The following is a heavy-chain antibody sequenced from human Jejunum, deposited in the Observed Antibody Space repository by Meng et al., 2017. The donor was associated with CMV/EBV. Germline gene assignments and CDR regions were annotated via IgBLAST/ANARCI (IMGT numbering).Heavy chain of an antibody. CDR2: IYSDGRST. D-gene: IGHD2-15*01. V-gene: IGHV3-23*03. CDR1: GFTFRNYA. CDR3: AKFGGGSCWDFEY. J-gene: IGHJ4*02. Sequence: SGFTFRNYAMSWVRQAPGKGLEWVSAIYSDGRSTYYADSVKGRFTISRDNSKNTLYLQMNSLRAEDTAVYYCAKFGGGSCWDFEYWGQGTRVTVSS.